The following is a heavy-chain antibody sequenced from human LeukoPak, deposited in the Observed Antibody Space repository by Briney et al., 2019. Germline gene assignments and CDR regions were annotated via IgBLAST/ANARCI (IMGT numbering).Heavy chain of an antibody. CDR1: GFTVGTNY. CDR2: IYGDDST. CDR3: AFVVGETRSDAFDI. Sequence: PGGSLRLSCVASGFTVGTNYVSWVRQAPGKGLEWGSVIYGDDSTYYADSVKGRFTISRDNSKTTLYLQMSSLRAEDTAVYYCAFVVGETRSDAFDIWGQGTIVAVSS. D-gene: IGHD1-26*01. J-gene: IGHJ3*02. V-gene: IGHV3-53*01.